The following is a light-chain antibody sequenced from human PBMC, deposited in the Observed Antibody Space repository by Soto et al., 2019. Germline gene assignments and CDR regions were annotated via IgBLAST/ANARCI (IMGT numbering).Light chain of an antibody. V-gene: IGKV3-20*01. CDR3: QQYGSSPIS. CDR2: GAF. J-gene: IGKJ5*01. CDR1: QSVSSSY. Sequence: EMVLTQSPGTLSLSPGERATLSCRATQSVSSSYLACYQQKPGQAPRLLIYGAFSKATGIPDRFSGSVSGTDFTLTISRLEPEDFAVYYCQQYGSSPISFGQGTRLEIK.